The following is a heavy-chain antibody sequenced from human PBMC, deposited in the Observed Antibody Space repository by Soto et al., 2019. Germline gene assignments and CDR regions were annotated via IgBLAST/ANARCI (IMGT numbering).Heavy chain of an antibody. CDR3: AREMSAGGYDSVY. D-gene: IGHD5-12*01. V-gene: IGHV1-69*06. CDR2: IIPIFGTA. Sequence: ASVKVSCKASGGTFSSYAISWVRQAPGQGLEWMGGIIPIFGTANYAQKFQGRVTITADKSTSTAYMELSSLRSEDTAVYYCAREMSAGGYDSVYWGQGTLVTVSS. CDR1: GGTFSSYA. J-gene: IGHJ4*02.